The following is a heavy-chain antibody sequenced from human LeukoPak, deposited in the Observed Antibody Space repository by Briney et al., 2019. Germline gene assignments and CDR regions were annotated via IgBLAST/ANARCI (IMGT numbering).Heavy chain of an antibody. D-gene: IGHD6-6*01. V-gene: IGHV4-59*12. J-gene: IGHJ4*02. CDR1: GGSISSNY. CDR2: IYHSGST. CDR3: ARDMYSSSSGTFDY. Sequence: SETLSLTCTVSGGSISSNYWSWIRQPPGKGLEWIGYIYHSGSTYYNPSLKSRVTISVDRSKNQFSLKLSSVTAADTAVYYCARDMYSSSSGTFDYWGQGTLVTVSS.